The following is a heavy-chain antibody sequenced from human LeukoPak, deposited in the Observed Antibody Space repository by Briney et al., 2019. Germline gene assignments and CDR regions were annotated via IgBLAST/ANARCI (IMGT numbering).Heavy chain of an antibody. V-gene: IGHV3-48*01. CDR1: GFTFSVYS. Sequence: PGGSLRLSCVASGFTFSVYSMTWARQAPGKGLEWVSCIGGSRSTIYYADSVKGRFTISRDNAKNSLYLQMNSLRAEDTAVYYCARAINYGDYSDYWGQGTLVTVSS. CDR3: ARAINYGDYSDY. D-gene: IGHD4-17*01. J-gene: IGHJ4*02. CDR2: IGGSRSTI.